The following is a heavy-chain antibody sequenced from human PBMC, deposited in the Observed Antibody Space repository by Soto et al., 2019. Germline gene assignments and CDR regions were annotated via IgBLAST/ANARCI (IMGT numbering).Heavy chain of an antibody. Sequence: QVQLQQWGAGLLKPSETLSLTCAVYGVSFSGYYWSWIRQPPGKGLEWIGEINHSGSTNYNPSLKGRVTISVDTSKNQCSLKLSSVTAADTAVYYGARGRRVAGTGYFDYWGQGTLVTVSS. CDR2: INHSGST. V-gene: IGHV4-34*01. CDR3: ARGRRVAGTGYFDY. D-gene: IGHD1-26*01. CDR1: GVSFSGYY. J-gene: IGHJ4*02.